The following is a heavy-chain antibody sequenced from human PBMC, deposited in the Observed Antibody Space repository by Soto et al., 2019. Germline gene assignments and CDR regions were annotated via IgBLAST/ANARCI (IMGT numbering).Heavy chain of an antibody. D-gene: IGHD6-13*01. CDR3: ARDSSPSYSSRWYDAFDI. CDR2: IKQDESKR. V-gene: IGHV3-7*05. Sequence: EVQLVESGGGLVQPGGSLRLSCAASGFTFSSYWMTWVRQAPGKGLEWVANIKQDESKRYYVDSVEGRFTISRDNAKNSLFLPMNSLRAEDTAVYYCARDSSPSYSSRWYDAFDIWGQGTMVTVSS. CDR1: GFTFSSYW. J-gene: IGHJ3*02.